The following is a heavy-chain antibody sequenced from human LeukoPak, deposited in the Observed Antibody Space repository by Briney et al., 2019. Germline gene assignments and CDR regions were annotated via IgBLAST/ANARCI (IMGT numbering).Heavy chain of an antibody. Sequence: GGSLRLPCAASEFTFSGSAVHWVRQASGKGLEWVGRIRGKANSYATAYAASVKGRFTFSRDDSKNTAYLQMNSLKTEDTAVYYCTREFTDYWGQGTLVTVSS. J-gene: IGHJ4*02. V-gene: IGHV3-73*01. CDR3: TREFTDY. CDR2: IRGKANSYAT. CDR1: EFTFSGSA. D-gene: IGHD3-10*01.